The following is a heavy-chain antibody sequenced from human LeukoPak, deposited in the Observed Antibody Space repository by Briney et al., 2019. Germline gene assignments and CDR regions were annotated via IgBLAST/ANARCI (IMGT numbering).Heavy chain of an antibody. J-gene: IGHJ4*02. V-gene: IGHV4-34*01. CDR2: INHSGST. CDR1: GGSFSGYY. CDR3: ARDLAY. D-gene: IGHD3-16*01. Sequence: SETLSLTCAVYGGSFSGYYWSWIRQPPGKGLEWIGDINHSGSTYYNPSLKSRVTISVDTSKNQFSLKLSSVTAADTAVYYCARDLAYWGQGTLVTVSS.